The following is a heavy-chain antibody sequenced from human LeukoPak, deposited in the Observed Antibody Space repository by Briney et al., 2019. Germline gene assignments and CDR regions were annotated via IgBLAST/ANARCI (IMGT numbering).Heavy chain of an antibody. D-gene: IGHD2-2*01. CDR2: INHSGST. CDR1: GGSISSYY. Sequence: SETLSLTCTVSGGSISSYYWSWIRQPPGKGLEWIGEINHSGSTNYNPSLKSRVTISVDTSKNQFSLKLSSVTAADTAVYYCARALGGTSYIPDYWGQGTLVTVSS. J-gene: IGHJ4*02. V-gene: IGHV4-34*01. CDR3: ARALGGTSYIPDY.